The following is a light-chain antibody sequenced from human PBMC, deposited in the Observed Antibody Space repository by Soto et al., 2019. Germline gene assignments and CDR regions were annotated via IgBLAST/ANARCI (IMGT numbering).Light chain of an antibody. CDR3: LQHKSYPWT. J-gene: IGKJ1*01. Sequence: DIQMTQSPSSLSASVGDRVTATCRASQGIRDALDWFQQKPGKAPKRLIFTASRLQSGVPSRFSGSGSGTEFTLTIISLQPEDFATYYCLQHKSYPWTFGQGTKVDI. CDR1: QGIRDA. CDR2: TAS. V-gene: IGKV1-17*01.